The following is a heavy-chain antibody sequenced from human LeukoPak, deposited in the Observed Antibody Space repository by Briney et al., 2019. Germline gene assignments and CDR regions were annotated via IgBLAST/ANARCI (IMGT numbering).Heavy chain of an antibody. CDR2: ISSSGSTM. CDR3: ARRVATRSPPYYFDY. V-gene: IGHV3-11*01. CDR1: GFTFSAYY. Sequence: PGGSLRLSCAASGFTFSAYYMTWIPQAPGKGLEWVSYISSSGSTMYYADSVKGRFTISRDNAKNSLYLQMNSLRAEDTAVYYCARRVATRSPPYYFDYWGQGTLVTVSS. J-gene: IGHJ4*02. D-gene: IGHD6-6*01.